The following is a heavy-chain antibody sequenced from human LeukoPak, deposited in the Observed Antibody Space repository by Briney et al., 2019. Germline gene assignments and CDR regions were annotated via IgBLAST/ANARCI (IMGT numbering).Heavy chain of an antibody. V-gene: IGHV4-34*01. CDR2: INHSGST. CDR3: ARPHDCSSTSCYGAFHI. Sequence: PSETLSLTCAVYGGSFSGHFWTWIRQPPGKGLEWIGEINHSGSTSYNPSLKSRVTISADPSKNQFSLKLSSVTAADTAVYYCARPHDCSSTSCYGAFHIWGQGTMVTVSS. CDR1: GGSFSGHF. J-gene: IGHJ3*02. D-gene: IGHD2-2*01.